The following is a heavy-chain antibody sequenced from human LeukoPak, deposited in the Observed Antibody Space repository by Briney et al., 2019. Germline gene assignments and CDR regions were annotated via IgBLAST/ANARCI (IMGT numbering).Heavy chain of an antibody. CDR2: INIDGSST. D-gene: IGHD6-13*01. J-gene: IGHJ4*02. Sequence: GGSLRLSCAASGFTFSSYAMRWVRQAPGKGPVWVSHINIDGSSTNYADSVKGRFTISRDNAKNTLYLQMNSLRAEDTAVYYCARAIAPATLASWGQGTLVTVSS. V-gene: IGHV3-74*01. CDR1: GFTFSSYA. CDR3: ARAIAPATLAS.